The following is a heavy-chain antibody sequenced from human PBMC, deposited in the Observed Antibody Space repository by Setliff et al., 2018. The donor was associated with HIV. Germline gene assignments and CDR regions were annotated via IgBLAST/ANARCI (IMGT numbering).Heavy chain of an antibody. D-gene: IGHD3-22*01. CDR1: GFTLSDHW. CDR3: ARGTDYYDSSFDC. CDR2: TNNDGSIT. J-gene: IGHJ4*02. Sequence: GESLKISCAASGFTLSDHWMHWVRQVPGKGLVWVSRTNNDGSITNYADFVKGRFTMSRDSAKNTLYLQMNSLRAEDTAVYYCARGTDYYDSSFDCWGQGTLVTVSS. V-gene: IGHV3-74*01.